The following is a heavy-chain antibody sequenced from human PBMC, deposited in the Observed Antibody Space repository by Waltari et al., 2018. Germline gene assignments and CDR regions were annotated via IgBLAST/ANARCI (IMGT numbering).Heavy chain of an antibody. V-gene: IGHV1-18*01. CDR2: ISAYNGNT. D-gene: IGHD3-9*01. CDR3: AGGYDILTGYYVFDY. Sequence: QVQLVQSGAEVKKPGASVKVSCKASGYTFTSYGISWVRQAPGQGLEWMGWISAYNGNTNYAQKSQGRVTMTTDTATRTAYMELLSLRSDDTAVYYCAGGYDILTGYYVFDYWGQGTLVTVSS. J-gene: IGHJ4*02. CDR1: GYTFTSYG.